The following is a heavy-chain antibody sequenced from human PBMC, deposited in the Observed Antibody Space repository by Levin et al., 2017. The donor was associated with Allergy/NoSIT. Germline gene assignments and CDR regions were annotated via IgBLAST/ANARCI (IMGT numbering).Heavy chain of an antibody. CDR2: ISNNVAGT. V-gene: IGHV3-23*01. J-gene: IGHJ4*02. CDR1: GFTFSSHS. D-gene: IGHD3-9*01. Sequence: GESLKISCTASGFTFSSHSMSWVRQAPGKGLEWVSAISNNVAGTYYADSVKGRFTISRDNSKNTLYLQMNSLRAEDTAIYYCAKDSPVLTLWGQGTLVSVSS. CDR3: AKDSPVLTL.